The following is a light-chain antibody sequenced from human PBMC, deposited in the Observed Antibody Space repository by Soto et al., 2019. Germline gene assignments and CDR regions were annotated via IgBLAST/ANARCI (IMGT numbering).Light chain of an antibody. Sequence: DIQMTQSPSTLSASVGDTVTITCRASQSFSNGLAWYQQKPGKATKFLIYKASTLESEVPSRFSGSGYGTEFTLTISSLQPDDFATYYCQQYNSYSWTFGQGTKVEIK. V-gene: IGKV1-5*03. CDR3: QQYNSYSWT. J-gene: IGKJ1*01. CDR2: KAS. CDR1: QSFSNG.